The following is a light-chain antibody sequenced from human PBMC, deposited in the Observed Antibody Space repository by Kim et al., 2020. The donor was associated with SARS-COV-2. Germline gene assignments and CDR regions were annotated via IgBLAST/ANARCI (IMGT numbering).Light chain of an antibody. J-gene: IGKJ4*01. Sequence: ANINCKSSQSVLYSSNNKNYLAWYQQKPGQAPKLLIYWASTRESGVPDRFSGSGSGTDFTLTISSLQAEDVAVYYCQQYYSSPLTFGGGTKVDIK. CDR2: WAS. V-gene: IGKV4-1*01. CDR3: QQYYSSPLT. CDR1: QSVLYSSNNKNY.